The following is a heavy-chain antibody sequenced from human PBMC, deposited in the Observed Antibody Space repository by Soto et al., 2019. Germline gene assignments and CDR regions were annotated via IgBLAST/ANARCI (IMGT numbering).Heavy chain of an antibody. CDR1: GFTFDDYA. CDR3: AKVHDYGDYYYYYMDV. J-gene: IGHJ6*03. D-gene: IGHD4-17*01. CDR2: ISWNSGSI. V-gene: IGHV3-9*01. Sequence: EVQLVESGGGLVQPGRSLRLSCAASGFTFDDYAMHWVRQAPGKGLEWVPGISWNSGSIGYADSVKGRFTISRDNAKNSLYLQMNSLRAEDTALYYCAKVHDYGDYYYYYMDVWGKGTTVTVSS.